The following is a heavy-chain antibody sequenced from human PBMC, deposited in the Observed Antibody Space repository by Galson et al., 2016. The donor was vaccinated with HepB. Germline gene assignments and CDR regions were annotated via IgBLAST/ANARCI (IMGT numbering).Heavy chain of an antibody. J-gene: IGHJ4*02. CDR2: IAGSGDST. CDR3: AKAGWGLVGATEIDS. D-gene: IGHD1-26*01. V-gene: IGHV3-23*01. Sequence: SLRLSCAASGFSFSSYALNWVRQPPGKGLEWVSGIAGSGDSTYYADSVKGRFTISRDNSENTLYLQMNSLRAEDTAVYYCAKAGWGLVGATEIDSWGQRILVTLSP. CDR1: GFSFSSYA.